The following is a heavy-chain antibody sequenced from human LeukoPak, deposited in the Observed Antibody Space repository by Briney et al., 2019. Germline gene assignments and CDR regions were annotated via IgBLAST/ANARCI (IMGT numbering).Heavy chain of an antibody. CDR2: ISAYNGNT. D-gene: IGHD3-3*01. Sequence: GASVKVSCKASGYTFTSYGISWVRQAPGQGLEWMGWISAYNGNTNYAQKLQGRVTMTTDTSTSTAYMELRSLRSDDTAVYYCARVWSYDFWSGYQNDAFGIWGQGTMVTVSS. J-gene: IGHJ3*02. CDR3: ARVWSYDFWSGYQNDAFGI. CDR1: GYTFTSYG. V-gene: IGHV1-18*01.